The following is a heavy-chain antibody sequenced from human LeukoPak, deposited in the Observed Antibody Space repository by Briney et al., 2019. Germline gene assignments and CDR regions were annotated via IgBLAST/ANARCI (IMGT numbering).Heavy chain of an antibody. CDR2: IYHSGST. J-gene: IGHJ4*02. CDR1: GGSISSSNW. D-gene: IGHD6-19*01. V-gene: IGHV4-4*02. Sequence: ASETLSLTCAVSGGSISSSNWWSWVRQPPGKGLEWIGEIYHSGSTNYNPSLKSRVTISVDKSKNQFSLKLSSVTAADTAVYYCARQNGGDSGWYLSYWGQGTLVTVSS. CDR3: ARQNGGDSGWYLSY.